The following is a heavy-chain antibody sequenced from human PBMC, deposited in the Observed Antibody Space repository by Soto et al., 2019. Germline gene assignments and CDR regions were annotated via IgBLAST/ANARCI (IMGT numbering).Heavy chain of an antibody. D-gene: IGHD3-10*01. Sequence: GGSLRLSCAASGFTFSSYDMHWVRQATGKGLEWVSAIGTAGDTYYPGSVKGRFTISRENAKNSLYLQMNSLRAGDTAVYYCARGWRFGTHLGYWGQGTLVTGPS. J-gene: IGHJ4*02. CDR1: GFTFSSYD. CDR2: IGTAGDT. CDR3: ARGWRFGTHLGY. V-gene: IGHV3-13*01.